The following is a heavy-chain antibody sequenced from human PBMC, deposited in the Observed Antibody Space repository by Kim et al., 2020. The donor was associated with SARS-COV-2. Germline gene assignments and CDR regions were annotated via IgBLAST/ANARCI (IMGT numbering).Heavy chain of an antibody. CDR3: ARGMVGGYGDYEVPTID. D-gene: IGHD4-17*01. J-gene: IGHJ4*01. CDR1: GFTFSSYA. CDR2: ISYDGSNK. Sequence: GGSLRLSCAASGFTFSSYAMHWVRQAPGKGLEWVAVISYDGSNKYYADSVKGRFTISRDNSKNTLYLQMNSLRAEDTAVYYCARGMVGGYGDYEVPTID. V-gene: IGHV3-30*04.